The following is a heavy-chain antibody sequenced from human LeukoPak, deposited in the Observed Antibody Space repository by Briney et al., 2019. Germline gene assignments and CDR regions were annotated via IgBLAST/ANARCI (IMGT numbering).Heavy chain of an antibody. V-gene: IGHV3-7*01. Sequence: TGGSLRLSCAASGFTFLSYWMSWVRQAPGKGLEWVANIKQDGSEKYYVDSVKGRFTISRDNAKNTLYLQMNSLRAEHTAVYYCARDSYSSGCTDYWGQGTLVTVSS. CDR3: ARDSYSSGCTDY. D-gene: IGHD6-19*01. CDR2: IKQDGSEK. J-gene: IGHJ4*02. CDR1: GFTFLSYW.